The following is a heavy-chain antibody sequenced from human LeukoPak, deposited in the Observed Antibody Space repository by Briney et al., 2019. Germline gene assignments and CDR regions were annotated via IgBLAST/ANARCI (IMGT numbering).Heavy chain of an antibody. D-gene: IGHD4-4*01. CDR3: AARRLYTVKGVSSRFDP. V-gene: IGHV4-34*01. Sequence: KPSETLSLTCAVYGGSFSGYYWSWIRQPPGKGLEWIGEINHSGSTNYNPSLKSRVTISVDTSKNQFSLKLSSVTAADTAVYYCAARRLYTVKGVSSRFDPWGQGTLVTVSS. CDR2: INHSGST. J-gene: IGHJ5*02. CDR1: GGSFSGYY.